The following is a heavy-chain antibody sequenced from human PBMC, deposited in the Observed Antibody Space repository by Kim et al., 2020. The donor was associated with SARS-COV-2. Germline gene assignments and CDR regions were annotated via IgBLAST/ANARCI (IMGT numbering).Heavy chain of an antibody. J-gene: IGHJ4*02. CDR1: GFTFDDYA. CDR2: ISWNSGSI. Sequence: GGSLRLSCAASGFTFDDYAMHWVRQAPGKGLEWVSGISWNSGSIGYADSVKGRFTISRDNAKNSLYLQMNSLRAEDTALYYCAKDIGDGYGTTVTTGFGYFDYWGQGTLVTVSS. V-gene: IGHV3-9*01. D-gene: IGHD4-17*01. CDR3: AKDIGDGYGTTVTTGFGYFDY.